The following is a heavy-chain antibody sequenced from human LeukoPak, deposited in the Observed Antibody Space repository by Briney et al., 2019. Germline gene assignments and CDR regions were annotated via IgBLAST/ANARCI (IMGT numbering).Heavy chain of an antibody. Sequence: NHGESLKISCKGSGYSFTDYLIGWVRQMPGKGLEWMGIIYTGDSDTRYSPSFQGQVTISADKSFSTAYLQWSSLKASDTAMYYCARISADYVAFDIWGQGTMVTVSS. J-gene: IGHJ3*02. V-gene: IGHV5-51*01. D-gene: IGHD4-17*01. CDR3: ARISADYVAFDI. CDR2: IYTGDSDT. CDR1: GYSFTDYL.